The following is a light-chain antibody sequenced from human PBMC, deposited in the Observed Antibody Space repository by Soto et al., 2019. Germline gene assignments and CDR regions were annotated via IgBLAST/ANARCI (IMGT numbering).Light chain of an antibody. CDR2: RAS. CDR1: QSVLYSSNNKNY. V-gene: IGKV4-1*01. J-gene: IGKJ1*01. CDR3: QQYYSTLPT. Sequence: DIVMTQSPDSLAVSLGERATINCKSSQSVLYSSNNKNYLAWYQQKPGQPPKLLMYRASTRESGVPDRFSGSGSGTDFTLTISSLQAEDVAVDSCQQYYSTLPTFGQGTKVEI.